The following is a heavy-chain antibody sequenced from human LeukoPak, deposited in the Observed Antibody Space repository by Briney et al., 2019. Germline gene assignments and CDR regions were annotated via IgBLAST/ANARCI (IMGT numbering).Heavy chain of an antibody. V-gene: IGHV3-30*04. J-gene: IGHJ6*04. Sequence: PAGGSLRPSCAASGFTFSSYAMHWVRQAPGKGLEWVAVISYDGSNKYYADSVKGRFTISRDNSKNTLYLQMNSLRAEDTAVYYCARDLGSSSPPYGMDVWGKGTTVTVSS. CDR3: ARDLGSSSPPYGMDV. D-gene: IGHD6-13*01. CDR2: ISYDGSNK. CDR1: GFTFSSYA.